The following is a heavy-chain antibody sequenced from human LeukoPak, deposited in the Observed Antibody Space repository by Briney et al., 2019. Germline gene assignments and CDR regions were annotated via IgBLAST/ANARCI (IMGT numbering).Heavy chain of an antibody. CDR3: AREDVWGNNRPEGHFDY. CDR1: GGSISRYY. CDR2: SYGRGST. J-gene: IGHJ4*02. D-gene: IGHD3-16*02. V-gene: IGHV4-59*01. Sequence: SETLSLTCTVSGGSISRYYWSWIRQPPGKGLEWIGYSYGRGSTNYNPSLKSRVTVSVDTSKNQFSLNLNSVTAADTAVYYCAREDVWGNNRPEGHFDYWGQGTLVTVSS.